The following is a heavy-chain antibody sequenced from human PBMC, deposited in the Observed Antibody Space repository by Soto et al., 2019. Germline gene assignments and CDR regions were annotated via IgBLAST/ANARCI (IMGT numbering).Heavy chain of an antibody. J-gene: IGHJ6*02. V-gene: IGHV3-66*01. Sequence: GGSLRLSCAASGFTVSSNYMSWVRQAPGKGLEWVSVSYSGGSTYYADSVKGRFTISRDNSKNMLYLQMNSLRAEDTAVYYCAKDREVGSYYFGLYYYGMVVWGQGTTVTVSS. D-gene: IGHD1-26*01. CDR3: AKDREVGSYYFGLYYYGMVV. CDR1: GFTVSSNY. CDR2: SYSGGST.